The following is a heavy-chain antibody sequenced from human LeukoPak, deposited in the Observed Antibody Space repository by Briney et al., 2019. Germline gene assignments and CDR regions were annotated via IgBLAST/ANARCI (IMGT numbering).Heavy chain of an antibody. CDR2: IYTSGST. CDR1: GGSISSYY. Sequence: SETLSLTCTVSGGSISSYYWSWIRQPPGKGLEWIGYIYTSGSTNYNPSLKSRVTISVDTSKNQFSLKLSSVTAADTAVYYCAREGSDYYYYYMDVWGKGTTVTVSS. D-gene: IGHD2-15*01. CDR3: AREGSDYYYYYMDV. V-gene: IGHV4-4*09. J-gene: IGHJ6*03.